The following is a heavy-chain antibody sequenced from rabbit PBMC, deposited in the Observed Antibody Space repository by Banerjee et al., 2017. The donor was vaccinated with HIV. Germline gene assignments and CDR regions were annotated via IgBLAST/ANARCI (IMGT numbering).Heavy chain of an antibody. J-gene: IGHJ4*01. V-gene: IGHV1S43*01. D-gene: IGHD4-1*01. CDR2: IYTSSGST. CDR3: ARSRGSGWGYATALNL. Sequence: WVRQAPGKGLEWIGCIYTSSGSTHYASWVNGRFTISRSTSLDTVDLKMTSLTAADTATYFCARSRGSGWGYATALNLWGPGTLVTVS.